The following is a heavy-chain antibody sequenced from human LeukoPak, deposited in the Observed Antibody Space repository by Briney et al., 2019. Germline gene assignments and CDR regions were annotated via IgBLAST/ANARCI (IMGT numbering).Heavy chain of an antibody. Sequence: SETLSLTCTVSGASISSGAYYWSWIRQPPGKGLEWIGYIYHTGSTYYNPSLKSRVTISVDKSKNQLSLKLSSVTAADTAVYYCARRPGSYYGMDVWGQGITVTVTS. CDR1: GASISSGAYY. CDR2: IYHTGST. CDR3: ARRPGSYYGMDV. D-gene: IGHD2-15*01. J-gene: IGHJ6*02. V-gene: IGHV4-30-2*01.